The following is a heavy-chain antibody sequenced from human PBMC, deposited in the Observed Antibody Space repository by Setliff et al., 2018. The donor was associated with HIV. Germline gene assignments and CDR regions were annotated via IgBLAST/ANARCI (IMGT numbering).Heavy chain of an antibody. D-gene: IGHD6-19*01. Sequence: SETLSLTCTVSGGSITSHYWAWIRQSPGKGLEWIGNIFHTGFAHYNPSFRSRVTMSVDTSKNQFSLRLTSVTAADSAVYYCVRQGAVTGHSFDSWGPGALVTVSS. CDR3: VRQGAVTGHSFDS. J-gene: IGHJ4*02. CDR2: IFHTGFA. V-gene: IGHV4-59*08. CDR1: GGSITSHY.